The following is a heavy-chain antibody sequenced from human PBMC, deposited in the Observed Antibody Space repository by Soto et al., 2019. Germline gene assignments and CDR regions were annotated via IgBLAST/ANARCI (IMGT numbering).Heavy chain of an antibody. CDR3: ASLDYGGKDWYFDL. Sequence: EVPLVESGGGLVQPGGSLRLSCAASGFTFSSYSMNWVRQAPGKGLEWVSYISSSSSTIYYADSVKGRFTISRDNAKNSLYLQMNSLRDEDTAVYYCASLDYGGKDWYFDLWGRGTLVTVSS. D-gene: IGHD4-17*01. CDR2: ISSSSSTI. V-gene: IGHV3-48*02. CDR1: GFTFSSYS. J-gene: IGHJ2*01.